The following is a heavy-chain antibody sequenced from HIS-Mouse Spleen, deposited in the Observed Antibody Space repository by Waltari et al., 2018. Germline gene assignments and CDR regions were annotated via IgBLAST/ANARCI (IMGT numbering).Heavy chain of an antibody. CDR3: AREIPYSSSWYDWYFDL. V-gene: IGHV4-39*07. D-gene: IGHD6-13*01. J-gene: IGHJ2*01. CDR2: IYYSGSP. Sequence: QLQLQESGPGLVKPSETLSLTCTVSGGSIRSSSYYWGWIRQPPGMGLEKIRSIYYSGSPNSNPALKSRVTIAVDRSKNQFSLKLSSVTAADTAVYYCAREIPYSSSWYDWYFDLWGRGTLVTVSS. CDR1: GGSIRSSSYY.